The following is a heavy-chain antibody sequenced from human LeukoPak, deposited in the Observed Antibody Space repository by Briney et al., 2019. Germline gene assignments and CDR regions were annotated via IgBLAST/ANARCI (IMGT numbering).Heavy chain of an antibody. CDR1: GGSISSYY. V-gene: IGHV4-59*01. Sequence: SETLSLTCTVSGGSISSYYWSWIRQPPGKGLEWIGYIYYSGSTNYNPSLKSRVTISVDTSKNQFSLKLSSVTAADTALYYCAIERSCSDGGCYSGPFDLWGQGTVVAVSS. D-gene: IGHD2-15*01. J-gene: IGHJ3*01. CDR3: AIERSCSDGGCYSGPFDL. CDR2: IYYSGST.